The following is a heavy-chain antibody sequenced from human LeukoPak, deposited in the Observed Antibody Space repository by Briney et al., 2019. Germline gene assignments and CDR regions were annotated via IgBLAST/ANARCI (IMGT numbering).Heavy chain of an antibody. CDR2: IIPIFGTA. J-gene: IGHJ5*02. Sequence: SVKVSCKASGGTFSSYAISWVRQPPGQGLESMGGIIPIFGTANYAQKFQGRVTITTDESTSTAYMELSSLRSEDTAVYYCARAYGYCSSTSCYRENWFDPWGQGTLVTVSS. CDR3: ARAYGYCSSTSCYRENWFDP. CDR1: GGTFSSYA. V-gene: IGHV1-69*05. D-gene: IGHD2-2*02.